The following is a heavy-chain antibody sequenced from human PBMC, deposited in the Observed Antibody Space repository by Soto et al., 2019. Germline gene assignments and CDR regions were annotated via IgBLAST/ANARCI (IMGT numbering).Heavy chain of an antibody. V-gene: IGHV3-21*01. D-gene: IGHD3-3*01. J-gene: IGHJ4*02. Sequence: GGSLRLSCAGSGFIVNQYAMSWVRQAPGRGLEWVSSISSSSSYIYYADSVKGRFTISRDNAKNSLYLQMNSLRAEDTAVYYCARGKGFLEWLPPYFDYWGQGTLVTVSS. CDR3: ARGKGFLEWLPPYFDY. CDR1: GFIVNQYA. CDR2: ISSSSSYI.